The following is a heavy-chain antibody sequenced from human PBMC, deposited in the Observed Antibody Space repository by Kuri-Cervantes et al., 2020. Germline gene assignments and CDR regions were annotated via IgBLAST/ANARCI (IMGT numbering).Heavy chain of an antibody. CDR2: INHSGST. J-gene: IGHJ6*03. D-gene: IGHD3-3*01. CDR1: GGPFSGYY. Sequence: SETLSLTCAVYGGPFSGYYCSWIRQPQGKGLEWMGEINHSGSTNYNPSLKSRVTISVDTSKNQFSLKLSSVTAADTAVYSCARGQYYDFWSGDYSSYYMDVWGKGTTVTVSS. V-gene: IGHV4-34*01. CDR3: ARGQYYDFWSGDYSSYYMDV.